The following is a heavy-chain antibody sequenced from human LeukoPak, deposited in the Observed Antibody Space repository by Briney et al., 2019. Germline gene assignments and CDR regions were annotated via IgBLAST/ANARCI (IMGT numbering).Heavy chain of an antibody. V-gene: IGHV3-21*01. CDR3: ARVGGHCTSTSCPPPDY. J-gene: IGHJ4*02. CDR1: GFTFSSYN. D-gene: IGHD2-2*01. Sequence: GGSLRLSCAASGFTFSSYNMDRVRQAPGKGLEWVSFIDSSSRYIYQADSVKGRFTISRDNAKSSVFLQMNSLRAEDTAVYYCARVGGHCTSTSCPPPDYWGQGTLVTVSS. CDR2: IDSSSRYI.